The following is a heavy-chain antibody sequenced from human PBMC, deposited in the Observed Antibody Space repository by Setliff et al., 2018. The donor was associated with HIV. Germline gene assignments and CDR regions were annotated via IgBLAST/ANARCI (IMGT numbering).Heavy chain of an antibody. CDR1: GGSISSGSFY. CDR3: AKVGPSYYYDSTGYSPDAFDI. CDR2: IYASGST. J-gene: IGHJ3*02. V-gene: IGHV4-61*02. D-gene: IGHD3-22*01. Sequence: SETLSLTCTVSGGSISSGSFYWSWIRQPAGKGLEWIGRIYASGSTNYNPSLKSRVTISVDTSKNLFSLKLSSVTAADTAVYYCAKVGPSYYYDSTGYSPDAFDIWGQGTKVTVSS.